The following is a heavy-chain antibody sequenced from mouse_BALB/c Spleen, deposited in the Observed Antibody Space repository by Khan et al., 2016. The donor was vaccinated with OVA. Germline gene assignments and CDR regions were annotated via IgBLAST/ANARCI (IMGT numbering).Heavy chain of an antibody. D-gene: IGHD4-1*01. V-gene: IGHV5-6*01. Sequence: EVELVESGGDLVRPGGSLKLSCSASGFTFSTYSMSWVRQTPDKRLEWVATISSAGDYTFFPDSVKGRFTISRDNARNTLYLQMSSLRSEDTAMYYCASHLTGSFAYWGQGTLVTVPA. CDR1: GFTFSTYS. CDR3: ASHLTGSFAY. CDR2: ISSAGDYT. J-gene: IGHJ3*01.